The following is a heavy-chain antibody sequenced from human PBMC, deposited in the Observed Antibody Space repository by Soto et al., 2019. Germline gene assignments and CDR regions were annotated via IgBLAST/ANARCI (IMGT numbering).Heavy chain of an antibody. CDR2: IYPGDSDT. D-gene: IGHD2-2*03. CDR3: ARLDSILVSATNFDP. J-gene: IGHJ5*02. V-gene: IGHV5-51*01. CDR1: GYSLSHYC. Sequence: PGESMKISCKGSGYSLSHYCIAWVRQMSGKGLEWMGIIYPGDSDTRYSPSFQGQVTISADKSINTAYLQWSSLKASDTATYYCARLDSILVSATNFDPSGQGTLVTVSS.